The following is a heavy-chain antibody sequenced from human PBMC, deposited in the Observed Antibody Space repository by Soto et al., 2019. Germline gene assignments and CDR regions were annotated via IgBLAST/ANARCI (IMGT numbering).Heavy chain of an antibody. J-gene: IGHJ4*02. CDR2: IDSDGIYT. D-gene: IGHD6-19*01. CDR1: GFTYTNYW. Sequence: GGSLRLSCAASGFTYTNYWMHWVRQAPEKGLVWVSRIDSDGIYTSYADSVKGRFTISRDNAKNTLYLQMNDLRTEDTATYYCAHRPSGWYLFDYWGQGTLVTVSS. V-gene: IGHV3-74*01. CDR3: AHRPSGWYLFDY.